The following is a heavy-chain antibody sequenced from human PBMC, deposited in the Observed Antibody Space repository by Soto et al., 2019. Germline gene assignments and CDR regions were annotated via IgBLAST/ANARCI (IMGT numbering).Heavy chain of an antibody. J-gene: IGHJ4*02. D-gene: IGHD4-17*01. Sequence: GGSLRLSCAASGFTFSSFAMSWVRQAPGKGLEWVSTINGSGGNTYYADSVKGRFTISRDNSKNTLYLQMNSLRAEDTAVFYCAKALYGVYVRNPLDCWGQGTLVTVSS. CDR2: INGSGGNT. V-gene: IGHV3-23*01. CDR3: AKALYGVYVRNPLDC. CDR1: GFTFSSFA.